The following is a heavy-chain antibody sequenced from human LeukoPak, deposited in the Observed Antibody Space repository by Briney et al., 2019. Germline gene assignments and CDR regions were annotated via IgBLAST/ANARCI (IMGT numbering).Heavy chain of an antibody. CDR2: INPSGGSA. Sequence: ASVKVSSKASGYTFTSYYMHWVRQAPGQGLEWMGIINPSGGSASYTQKFQGRVTMTRDMSTSTVYMELSSLRSEDTAVYYCARDGGSSWIDYWGQGTLVTVSA. D-gene: IGHD6-13*01. CDR1: GYTFTSYY. V-gene: IGHV1-46*01. CDR3: ARDGGSSWIDY. J-gene: IGHJ4*02.